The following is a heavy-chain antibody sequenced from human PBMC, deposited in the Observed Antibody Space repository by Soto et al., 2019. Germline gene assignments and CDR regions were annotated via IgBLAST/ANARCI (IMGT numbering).Heavy chain of an antibody. J-gene: IGHJ4*02. Sequence: GGSLRLSCAASGFTFSSYAMSWVRQAPGKGLEWVSAISGSGGSTYYADSVKGRFTISRDNSKNTLYLQMNSLRAEDTAVYYCARGPDYGGNPTATGYTFDYWGQGTLVTVSS. CDR1: GFTFSSYA. CDR3: ARGPDYGGNPTATGYTFDY. CDR2: ISGSGGST. D-gene: IGHD4-17*01. V-gene: IGHV3-23*01.